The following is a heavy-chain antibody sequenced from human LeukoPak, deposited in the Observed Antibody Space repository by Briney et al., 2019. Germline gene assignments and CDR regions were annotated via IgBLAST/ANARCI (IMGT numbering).Heavy chain of an antibody. CDR3: ARDYGSYGFDY. J-gene: IGHJ4*02. CDR2: ISSSSSTI. CDR1: GFTFSSYS. V-gene: IGHV3-48*04. Sequence: GGSLRLSCAASGFTFSSYSMNWVRQAPGKGLEWVSYISSSSSTIYYADSVKGRFTISRDNAKNSLYLQMNSLRAEDTAVYYCARDYGSYGFDYWGQGTLVTVSS. D-gene: IGHD5-18*01.